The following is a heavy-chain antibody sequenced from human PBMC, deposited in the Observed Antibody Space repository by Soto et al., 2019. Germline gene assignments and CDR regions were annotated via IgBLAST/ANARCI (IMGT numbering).Heavy chain of an antibody. J-gene: IGHJ4*02. Sequence: QGHLVESGGGVVQPGRSLRLSCVASGFDFKTYGMHWVRQAPGKGLEWVAVISYDGSNKYYADSVKGRFTISRDNSKNTMYLQMNSLSAEDTAVYHCARDQVKGTMTILWGQGTLVTVSS. CDR2: ISYDGSNK. CDR3: ARDQVKGTMTIL. D-gene: IGHD4-17*01. CDR1: GFDFKTYG. V-gene: IGHV3-30*03.